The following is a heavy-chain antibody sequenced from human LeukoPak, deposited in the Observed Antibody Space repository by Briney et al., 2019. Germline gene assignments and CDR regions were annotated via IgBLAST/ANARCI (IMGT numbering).Heavy chain of an antibody. Sequence: GASVKVSCEASGYAFSCSYIYWAGQAPGQRVEGMGWINPNSGETHYAQNFQGRVTMTRDTSITTAYMELSSLRFDDTGVYYCARGFYGMDVWGQGTTVTVSS. J-gene: IGHJ6*02. CDR2: INPNSGET. CDR1: GYAFSCSY. V-gene: IGHV1-2*02. CDR3: ARGFYGMDV.